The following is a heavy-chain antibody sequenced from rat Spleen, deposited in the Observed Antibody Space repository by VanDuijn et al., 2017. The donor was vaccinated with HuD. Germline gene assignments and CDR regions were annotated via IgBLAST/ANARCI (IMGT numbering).Heavy chain of an antibody. Sequence: EVQLVESGGGLVQPGRSLKLSCAASGFTFSDYYMAWVRQAPKKGLEWVATISYDGSSTYYRDSVKGRFTISRDNAKSTLYLQMDSLRSEDTATYYCARRLQWSRGYYWYFDFWGPGTMVTVSS. CDR3: ARRLQWSRGYYWYFDF. CDR1: GFTFSDYY. V-gene: IGHV5-7*01. CDR2: ISYDGSST. D-gene: IGHD1-1*01. J-gene: IGHJ1*01.